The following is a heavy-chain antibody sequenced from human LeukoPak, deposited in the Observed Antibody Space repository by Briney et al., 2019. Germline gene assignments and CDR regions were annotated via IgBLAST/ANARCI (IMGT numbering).Heavy chain of an antibody. V-gene: IGHV4-31*03. CDR3: ASSRSAYDFLTGYSSDTNWFDP. CDR1: GGSITSGGYY. D-gene: IGHD3-9*01. Sequence: SETLSLTCTVSGGSITSGGYYWSWIRQYPGKGLEWIGYIFYTGATHYNPSLKSRVFISMDMSKNQFSLKLSSVTDADTAVYYCASSRSAYDFLTGYSSDTNWFDPWGQGTLVTVSS. CDR2: IFYTGAT. J-gene: IGHJ5*02.